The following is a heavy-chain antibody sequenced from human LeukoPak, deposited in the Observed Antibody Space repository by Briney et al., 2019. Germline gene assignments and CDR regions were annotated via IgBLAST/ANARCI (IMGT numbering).Heavy chain of an antibody. CDR3: SRDPRHNDF. V-gene: IGHV3-11*01. Sequence: GGSLRLSCAASGFTFSDSYMTWIRQAPGKGLELLSYISGSSSDVNYIDSVRGRFTVSRDNAKNSLYLHMNSLIVEDTAVYYCSRDPRHNDFWGQGTLVTVSS. J-gene: IGHJ4*02. CDR2: ISGSSSDV. CDR1: GFTFSDSY.